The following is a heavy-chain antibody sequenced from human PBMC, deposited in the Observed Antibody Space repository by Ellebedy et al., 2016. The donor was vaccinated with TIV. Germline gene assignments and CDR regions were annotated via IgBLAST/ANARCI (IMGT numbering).Heavy chain of an antibody. CDR2: IIPIFGTA. J-gene: IGHJ6*02. CDR1: GGTFSSYA. D-gene: IGHD3-10*01. Sequence: SVKVSXXASGGTFSSYAISWVRQAPGQGLEWMGGIIPIFGTANYAQKFQGRVTITADESTSTAYMELSSLRSEDTAVYYCAKSSGNFQFPYYYYYGMDVWGQGTTVTVSS. V-gene: IGHV1-69*13. CDR3: AKSSGNFQFPYYYYYGMDV.